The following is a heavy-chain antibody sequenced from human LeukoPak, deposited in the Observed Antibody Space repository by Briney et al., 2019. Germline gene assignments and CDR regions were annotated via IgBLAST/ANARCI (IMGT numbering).Heavy chain of an antibody. J-gene: IGHJ5*02. Sequence: KVGESLKISCKGSGYSFTSYWIGWVRLMPGEGLEWMGTIDPGDSYTNYSPSSQGHVTISVDRSITTAYLQWSSLKASDTAIYYCARRRTDSSGYFYGGFDPWGQGTPVTVSS. CDR1: GYSFTSYW. CDR2: IDPGDSYT. V-gene: IGHV5-10-1*01. D-gene: IGHD3-22*01. CDR3: ARRRTDSSGYFYGGFDP.